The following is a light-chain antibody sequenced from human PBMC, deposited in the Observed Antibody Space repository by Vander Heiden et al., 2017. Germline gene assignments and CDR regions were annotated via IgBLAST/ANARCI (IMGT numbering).Light chain of an antibody. CDR1: QTISSTY. CDR3: QQYLSSVWT. J-gene: IGKJ1*01. CDR2: GAS. V-gene: IGKV3-20*01. Sequence: ESVLTQSPGSLFLSPGDTATLSCRASQTISSTYLAWYHPRPGQGPRLLIYGASHRATGIPDRVSGSGTGGDFTLTISGLEPGDSGVYYCQQYLSSVWTFGRGTKV.